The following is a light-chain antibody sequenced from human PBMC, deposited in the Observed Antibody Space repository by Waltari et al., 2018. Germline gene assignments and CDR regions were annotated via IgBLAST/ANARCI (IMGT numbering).Light chain of an antibody. CDR1: QSVSSN. V-gene: IGKV3-15*01. CDR2: GAS. CDR3: QHYNNWPPSWT. J-gene: IGKJ1*01. Sequence: ERVMTQSPATLSVSPGERATLSCRASQSVSSNLAWYQQKPGQAPRLLIHGASTRATGVPTRFSGSGSGTGFTLTIDSLQSEDFAVYYCQHYNNWPPSWTFGQGTKVEIK.